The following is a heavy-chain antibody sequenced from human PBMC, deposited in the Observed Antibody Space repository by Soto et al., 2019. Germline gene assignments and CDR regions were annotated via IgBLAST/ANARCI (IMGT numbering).Heavy chain of an antibody. CDR2: IKSKTDGGTT. D-gene: IGHD5-12*01. V-gene: IGHV3-15*07. J-gene: IGHJ6*02. CDR3: TTAHMGYSGYDDGMDV. Sequence: GGSLRLSCAASGFTFSNAWMNWVRQAPGKGLEWVGRIKSKTDGGTTDYAAPVKGRFIISRDDSKNTLYLQMNSLKTEDTAVYYCTTAHMGYSGYDDGMDVWGQGTTVTVSS. CDR1: GFTFSNAW.